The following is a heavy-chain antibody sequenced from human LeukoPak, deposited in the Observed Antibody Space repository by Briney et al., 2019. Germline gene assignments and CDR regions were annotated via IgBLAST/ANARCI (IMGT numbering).Heavy chain of an antibody. V-gene: IGHV3-21*01. J-gene: IGHJ4*02. D-gene: IGHD3-10*01. CDR2: ISSSSSYI. CDR1: GFTFSSYS. Sequence: PGGSLRLSCAASGFTFSSYSMNWVRQAPGKGLEWVSSISSSSSYIYYADSVKGRFTISRDNAKNSLYLQMNSLRAEDTAVYYCVRHAASGGSGVDHWGQGTLVTVSS. CDR3: VRHAASGGSGVDH.